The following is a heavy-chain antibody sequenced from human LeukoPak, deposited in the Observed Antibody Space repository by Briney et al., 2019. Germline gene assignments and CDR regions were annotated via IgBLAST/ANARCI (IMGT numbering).Heavy chain of an antibody. J-gene: IGHJ4*02. Sequence: ASVKVSRKASAYTYTSYGISWVRQAPGQGLEWMGWISGYNGNTDYAQNLQGRVTMTTDTSTSTAYMELRSLRSDDTALYYCARDRSSSDYWGQGTLVTVST. V-gene: IGHV1-18*01. CDR2: ISGYNGNT. CDR3: ARDRSSSDY. CDR1: AYTYTSYG. D-gene: IGHD2-15*01.